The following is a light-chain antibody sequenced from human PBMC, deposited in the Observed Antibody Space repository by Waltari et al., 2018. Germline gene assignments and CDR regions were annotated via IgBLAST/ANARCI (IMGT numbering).Light chain of an antibody. CDR2: EVS. V-gene: IGLV2-14*01. Sequence: QSALTQPASVSGSPGQSITISCTGTSSDVGGFNYVSWYQQYPGNAPKLMIFEVSNRPSGVSNRCSGSKSGNTASLTISGLQAEDEADYYCSSFTSSSVYVFGTGTKVTVL. CDR1: SSDVGGFNY. J-gene: IGLJ1*01. CDR3: SSFTSSSVYV.